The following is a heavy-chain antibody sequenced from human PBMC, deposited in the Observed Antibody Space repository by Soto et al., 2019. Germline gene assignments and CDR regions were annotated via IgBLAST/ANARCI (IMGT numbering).Heavy chain of an antibody. J-gene: IGHJ4*02. CDR2: ISGSGGST. CDR3: AKVGYYDYIWGSYGRPARYYFDY. V-gene: IGHV3-23*01. CDR1: GFTFSSYA. Sequence: PGGSLRLSCAASGFTFSSYAMSWVRQAPGKGLEWVSAISGSGGSTYYADSVKGRFTISRDNSKNTLYLQMNSLRAEDTAVYYCAKVGYYDYIWGSYGRPARYYFDYWGQGTLVTVSS. D-gene: IGHD3-16*01.